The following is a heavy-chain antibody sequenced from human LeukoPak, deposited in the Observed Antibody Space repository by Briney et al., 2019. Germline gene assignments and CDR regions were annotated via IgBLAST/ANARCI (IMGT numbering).Heavy chain of an antibody. CDR3: AKSTVTTTKRGGYFDY. D-gene: IGHD4-11*01. CDR2: ISGSGGST. CDR1: GFTFSSYA. Sequence: GGSLRLSCAASGFTFSSYAMSWVRQAPGKGLEWVSAISGSGGSTYYADSVKGRFTISRDNSKNTLYLQMNSLRAEDTAVYYCAKSTVTTTKRGGYFDYWGQGTLVTVSS. V-gene: IGHV3-23*01. J-gene: IGHJ4*02.